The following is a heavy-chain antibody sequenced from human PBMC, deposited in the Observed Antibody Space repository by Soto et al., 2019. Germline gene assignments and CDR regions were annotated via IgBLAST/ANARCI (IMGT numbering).Heavy chain of an antibody. CDR1: GGSFSGCY. V-gene: IGHV4-34*01. D-gene: IGHD2-15*01. CDR2: INHSGST. CDR3: ARDLKEYCSDGKCNWFDP. Sequence: SETLSLTCAVYGGSFSGCYWSWIRQPPGKGLEWIGEINHSGSTNYNPSLKSRVTISFDASKNQISLQVRSATAADAAVYYCARDLKEYCSDGKCNWFDPWGQGTLVTVSS. J-gene: IGHJ5*02.